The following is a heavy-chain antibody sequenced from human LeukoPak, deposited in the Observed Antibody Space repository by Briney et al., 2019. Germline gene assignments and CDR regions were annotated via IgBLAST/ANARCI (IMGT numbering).Heavy chain of an antibody. CDR2: IYYSGST. V-gene: IGHV4-4*02. J-gene: IGHJ4*02. CDR3: ARGVNSGYFDY. D-gene: IGHD1-26*01. CDR1: GGSISSSHW. Sequence: PSETLSLTCAVSGGSISSSHWWSWVRQPPGKGLEWIGYIYYSGSTNYNPSLKSRVTISVDTSKNQFSLKLTSVTAADTAVYYCARGVNSGYFDYCGQGTLVTVSS.